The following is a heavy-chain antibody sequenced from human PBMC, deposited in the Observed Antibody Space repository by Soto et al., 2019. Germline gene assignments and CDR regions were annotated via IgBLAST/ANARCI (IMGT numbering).Heavy chain of an antibody. CDR2: FDPEDCET. Sequence: VQLVQSGAEVKKPGASVKVSCKVSGYTLTELSMHWGRHAPGKGLEWMGGFDPEDCETIYAQKFQGRETMTEDTSQDTAFMELSRLRSEDTAVYFCATARQREIEVAGKGIEYWGQGTLVTVSS. CDR1: GYTLTELS. D-gene: IGHD6-19*01. V-gene: IGHV1-24*01. J-gene: IGHJ4*02. CDR3: ATARQREIEVAGKGIEY.